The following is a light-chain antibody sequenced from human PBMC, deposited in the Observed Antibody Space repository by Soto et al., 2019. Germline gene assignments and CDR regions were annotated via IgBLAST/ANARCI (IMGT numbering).Light chain of an antibody. J-gene: IGLJ2*01. CDR3: QTWGTGIRV. CDR1: SGHSSYA. V-gene: IGLV4-69*01. CDR2: LNGDGSH. Sequence: QPVLTQSPSASASLGASVKLTCTLSSGHSSYAIAWHQQQPEKGPRYLMKLNGDGSHSKGDGIPDRFSGSSSGAERYLTISSPQSEDEADYYCQTWGTGIRVFGGGTQLTVL.